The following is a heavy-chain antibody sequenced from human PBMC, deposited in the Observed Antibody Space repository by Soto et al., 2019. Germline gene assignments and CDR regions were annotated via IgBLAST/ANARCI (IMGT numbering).Heavy chain of an antibody. CDR1: GFTFSSYR. Sequence: PGGSLRLSCAASGFTFSSYRMNWVRQAPGKGLEWVSSISSSSSYIYYADSVKGRFTISRDNAKNSLYLQMNSLRAEDTAVYYCARATYYYDSSGPLAYYYYGMDVWGQGTKVTVSS. J-gene: IGHJ6*02. V-gene: IGHV3-21*01. CDR2: ISSSSSYI. D-gene: IGHD3-22*01. CDR3: ARATYYYDSSGPLAYYYYGMDV.